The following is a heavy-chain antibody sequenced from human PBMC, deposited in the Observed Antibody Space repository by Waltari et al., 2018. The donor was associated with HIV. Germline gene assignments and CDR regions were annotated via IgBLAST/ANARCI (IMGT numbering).Heavy chain of an antibody. V-gene: IGHV3-66*01. D-gene: IGHD3-22*01. CDR3: AREVFYYDNSGHPGWFDP. J-gene: IGHJ5*02. CDR2: VDSECIT. Sequence: VRRGESRGPWVRSGGALRRSAPAPWLTVGTTPRPWHRQASGKWLELVSTVDSECITVYEDSVKSRFNTSRDTVKNIMHLLMDSPRVDDTAVYYCAREVFYYDNSGHPGWFDPWGQGTLVAVSS. CDR1: WLTVGTTP.